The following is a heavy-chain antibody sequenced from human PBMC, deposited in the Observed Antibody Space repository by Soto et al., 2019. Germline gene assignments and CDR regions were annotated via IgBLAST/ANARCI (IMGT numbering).Heavy chain of an antibody. J-gene: IGHJ6*02. CDR2: ISGSAGST. Sequence: EVQLLESGGGLVQPGGSLRLSCAASGFTFSSYAMSWVRQAPGKGLEWVSAISGSAGSTYYADSVKGRFTISRDNSKNTLYLQMNSLRVEDTAVYYCAKGLTEAPYYAMDVWGQGTTVTVSS. V-gene: IGHV3-23*01. D-gene: IGHD7-27*01. CDR3: AKGLTEAPYYAMDV. CDR1: GFTFSSYA.